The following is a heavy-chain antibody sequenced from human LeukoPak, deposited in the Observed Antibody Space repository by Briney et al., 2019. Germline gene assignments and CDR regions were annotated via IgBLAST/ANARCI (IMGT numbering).Heavy chain of an antibody. V-gene: IGHV3-23*01. J-gene: IGHJ4*02. CDR2: ISGSGGST. CDR3: AKDRGYCSSTSCYPYYFDY. CDR1: GFTFSSYW. D-gene: IGHD2-2*03. Sequence: GGSLRLSCAASGFTFSSYWMHWVRQAPGKGLEWVSAISGSGGSTYYADSVKGRFTISRDNSKNTLYLQMNSLRAEDTAVYYCAKDRGYCSSTSCYPYYFDYWGQGTLVTVSS.